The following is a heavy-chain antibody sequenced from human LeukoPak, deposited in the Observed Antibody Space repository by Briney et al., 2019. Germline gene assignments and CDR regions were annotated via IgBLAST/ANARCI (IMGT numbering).Heavy chain of an antibody. J-gene: IGHJ4*02. Sequence: GGSLRLSCAASGFTFSSSSISWVRQAPGKGLEWVSAITDAVGSTHYADSVKGRFTISSDNSKNTLYLQMNSLRAEDTAVYYCARDSAASIANFDYWGQGTLVTVSS. CDR2: ITDAVGST. V-gene: IGHV3-23*01. CDR1: GFTFSSSS. D-gene: IGHD6-13*01. CDR3: ARDSAASIANFDY.